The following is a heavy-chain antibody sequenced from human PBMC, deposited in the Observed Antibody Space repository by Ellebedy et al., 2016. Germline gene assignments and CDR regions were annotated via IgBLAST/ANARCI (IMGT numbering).Heavy chain of an antibody. CDR1: GGSISSSNYY. D-gene: IGHD2-15*01. V-gene: IGHV4-39*01. CDR3: ARRAVVVGAATTPDFDY. J-gene: IGHJ4*02. Sequence: SETLSLTCTVSGGSISSSNYYWGWIRQPPGKGLEWIGSIYYSGRTYYNPSLKSRVTISVDTSKNQFSLKLSSVTAADTAVYYCARRAVVVGAATTPDFDYWGQGTLVTVSS. CDR2: IYYSGRT.